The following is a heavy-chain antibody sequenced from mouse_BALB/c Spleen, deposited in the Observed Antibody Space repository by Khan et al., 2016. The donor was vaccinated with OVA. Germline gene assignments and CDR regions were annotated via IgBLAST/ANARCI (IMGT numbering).Heavy chain of an antibody. V-gene: IGHV5-6*01. CDR2: VSTGGSYT. J-gene: IGHJ3*01. CDR1: GFTFSTYG. CDR3: KRDGYEYDSEGLAY. D-gene: IGHD2-4*01. Sequence: EVELVESGGDLVKPGGSLKLSCAASGFTFSTYGMSWVRQTPDKRLEWFATVSTGGSYTYYPDSVKGRFTISRDNAKNTLYLQMSGLKSEDTAMFYCKRDGYEYDSEGLAYWGQGTLVTVSA.